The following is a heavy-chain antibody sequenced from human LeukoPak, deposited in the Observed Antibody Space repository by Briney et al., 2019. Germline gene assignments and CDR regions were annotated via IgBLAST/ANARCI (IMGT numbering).Heavy chain of an antibody. J-gene: IGHJ2*01. V-gene: IGHV3-9*01. Sequence: PGRSLRLSCAASGFTFDDYAMHWVRQAPGKGLEGVSGISWNSGNIGYAYSVKVRFTISRDNAKNSMYLQMNSLRAGATALYYCAKDRRHTVLGGYFALWGRGTLVIVSS. CDR2: ISWNSGNI. D-gene: IGHD3-16*01. CDR1: GFTFDDYA. CDR3: AKDRRHTVLGGYFAL.